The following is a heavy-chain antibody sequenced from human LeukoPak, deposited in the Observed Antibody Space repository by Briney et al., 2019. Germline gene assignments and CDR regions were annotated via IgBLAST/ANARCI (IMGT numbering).Heavy chain of an antibody. CDR1: GFTFSSYS. J-gene: IGHJ3*02. CDR3: ARDRSTVVFVAIAM. Sequence: GGSLRLSYAPSGFTFSSYSMRWVRQAPGKGLEWVSSISSSSNYIYYADSVKGRFTISRDNAKNSLYLQMNSLRAEDTAVFYCARDRSTVVFVAIAMWGQGTMVTVSS. V-gene: IGHV3-21*01. CDR2: ISSSSNYI. D-gene: IGHD3-22*01.